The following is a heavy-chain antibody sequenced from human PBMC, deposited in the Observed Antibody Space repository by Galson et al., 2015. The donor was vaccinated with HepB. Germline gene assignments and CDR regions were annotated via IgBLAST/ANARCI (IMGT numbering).Heavy chain of an antibody. CDR2: IKAKVDGGTS. V-gene: IGHV3-15*01. Sequence: SLRLSCAASGLSFNNAWMSWVRRAPGKGLEWVGQIKAKVDGGTSDYAAPGKGRFFISRDDSKNTMYLQINSLKAEDTAVYYCTTEDGPYSDTYFDIWGQGTLVTVSS. D-gene: IGHD2-15*01. CDR1: GLSFNNAW. CDR3: TTEDGPYSDTYFDI. J-gene: IGHJ4*02.